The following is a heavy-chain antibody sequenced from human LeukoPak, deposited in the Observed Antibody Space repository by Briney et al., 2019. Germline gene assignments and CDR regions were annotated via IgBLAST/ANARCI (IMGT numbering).Heavy chain of an antibody. CDR1: GFTFDDYA. D-gene: IGHD5-18*01. J-gene: IGHJ3*02. CDR3: AKEIQGTRSLDAFDI. V-gene: IGHV3-9*01. CDR2: ISWNSGSI. Sequence: GRSLRLSCAASGFTFDDYAMHWVRQAPGKGLEWVSGISWNSGSIGYADSVKGRFTISRDNAKNSLYLQMNSLRAEDTALYYCAKEIQGTRSLDAFDIWGQGTMVTVSS.